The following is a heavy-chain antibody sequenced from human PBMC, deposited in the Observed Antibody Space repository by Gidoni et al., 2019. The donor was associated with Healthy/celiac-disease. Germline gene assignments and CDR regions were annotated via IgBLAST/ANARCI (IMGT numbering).Heavy chain of an antibody. V-gene: IGHV3-30-3*01. J-gene: IGHJ2*01. D-gene: IGHD3-22*01. CDR2: ISYDGSNK. Sequence: QVPLVVAGGGVVLSGRSLLLLCAASGFTFLSYAMHWVRRALGKGLEWVAVISYDGSNKYYADSVKGRFTIYRDNSKNTLYLQMNSLRAENTAVYYCAREYYYDSSGNWYFDLWGRGTLVTVSS. CDR1: GFTFLSYA. CDR3: AREYYYDSSGNWYFDL.